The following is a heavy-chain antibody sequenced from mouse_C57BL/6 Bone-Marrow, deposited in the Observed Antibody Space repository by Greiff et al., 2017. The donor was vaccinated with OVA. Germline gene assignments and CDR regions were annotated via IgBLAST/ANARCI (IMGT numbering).Heavy chain of an antibody. Sequence: EVHLVESGGGLVQPKGSLKLSCAASGFSFNTYAMNWVRQAPGKGLEWVARIRSKSNNYATYYADSVKDRFTISRDDSESMLYLQMNNLKAEDTAMYYSVRGYYGSSLDYWGQGTTLTVSS. D-gene: IGHD1-1*01. CDR3: VRGYYGSSLDY. V-gene: IGHV10-1*01. CDR2: IRSKSNNYAT. J-gene: IGHJ2*01. CDR1: GFSFNTYA.